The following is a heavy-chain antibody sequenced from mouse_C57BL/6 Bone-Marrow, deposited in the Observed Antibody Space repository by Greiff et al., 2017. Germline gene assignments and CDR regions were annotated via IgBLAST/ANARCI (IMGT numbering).Heavy chain of an antibody. D-gene: IGHD2-4*01. CDR1: GFSLTSYG. V-gene: IGHV2-2*01. Sequence: VQLQQSGPGLVQPSQSLSITCSVSGFSLTSYGVHWVRQSPGKGLEWLGVIWSGGSTDYNAAFISRLSISKDNSKSQVFFKMNSLQGDDTAIYCCARNALSDYDYFDYWGQDTTLTVSS. CDR2: IWSGGST. J-gene: IGHJ2*01. CDR3: ARNALSDYDYFDY.